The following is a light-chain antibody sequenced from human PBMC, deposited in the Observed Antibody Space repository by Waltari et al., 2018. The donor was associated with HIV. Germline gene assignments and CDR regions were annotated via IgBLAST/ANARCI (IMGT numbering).Light chain of an antibody. Sequence: QSALTQPASVSGSPGQSITISCTGTTSDVGGYNYVSWYQQHPGKAPTLMIYDVHKRPSGVPDHLTGSKSGNTASLTISWLQAEDETDYYCCSYAGTYAPYVFGTGTKVTVL. CDR3: CSYAGTYAPYV. V-gene: IGLV2-11*01. CDR1: TSDVGGYNY. J-gene: IGLJ1*01. CDR2: DVH.